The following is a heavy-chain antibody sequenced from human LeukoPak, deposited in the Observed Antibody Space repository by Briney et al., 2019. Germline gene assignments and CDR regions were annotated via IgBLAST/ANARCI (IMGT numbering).Heavy chain of an antibody. V-gene: IGHV4-59*12. D-gene: IGHD3-22*01. Sequence: SETLSLTCTVSGGSISSYYWSWIRQPPGKGLEWIGYIYYSGSTNYNPSLKSRVTMSVDTSKNQFFLKLSSVAAADTAVYYCARDGDYYDSSGSFDSWGQGTLVTVSS. CDR1: GGSISSYY. CDR2: IYYSGST. J-gene: IGHJ4*02. CDR3: ARDGDYYDSSGSFDS.